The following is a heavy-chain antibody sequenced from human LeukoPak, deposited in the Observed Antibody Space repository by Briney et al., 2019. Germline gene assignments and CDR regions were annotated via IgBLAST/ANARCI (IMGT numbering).Heavy chain of an antibody. Sequence: SETLSLTCTVSGGSISGYYWNWIRQPPGKGLERIGYIYYSGSTNYNPSLKSRVTISVDTSKNQFSLKLSSVTAADTAVYYCARIEYYDNGYYFDYWGQGTLVTVSS. CDR2: IYYSGST. CDR1: GGSISGYY. J-gene: IGHJ4*02. CDR3: ARIEYYDNGYYFDY. D-gene: IGHD3-22*01. V-gene: IGHV4-59*01.